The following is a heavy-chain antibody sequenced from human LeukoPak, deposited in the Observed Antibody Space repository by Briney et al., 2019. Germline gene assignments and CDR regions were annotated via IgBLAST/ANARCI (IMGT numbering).Heavy chain of an antibody. CDR3: ARASGSYYYYGMDV. D-gene: IGHD1-26*01. Sequence: GGSLRLSCAASGFTVSSNYMSWVRQAPGKGLEWVSVIYSGGSTYYADSVKGRFTISRDNSKNTLYLQMNSLRAEDTAVYYCARASGSYYYYGMDVWGQGTTVTVSS. CDR2: IYSGGST. J-gene: IGHJ6*02. CDR1: GFTVSSNY. V-gene: IGHV3-53*01.